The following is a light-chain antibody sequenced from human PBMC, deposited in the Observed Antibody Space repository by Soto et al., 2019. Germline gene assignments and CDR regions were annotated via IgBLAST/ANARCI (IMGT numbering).Light chain of an antibody. J-gene: IGKJ3*01. CDR2: AAS. CDR1: QDIAIY. CDR3: QQLNSYPEGFT. Sequence: IQLTQSPSSLSASVGDRVTITCRASQDIAIYLAWYQQKPGEAPKLLIYAASTLQSGVPSRFSGSGSGTEFTLTISSLQPEDFATYYCQQLNSYPEGFTFGPGTKVDIK. V-gene: IGKV1-9*01.